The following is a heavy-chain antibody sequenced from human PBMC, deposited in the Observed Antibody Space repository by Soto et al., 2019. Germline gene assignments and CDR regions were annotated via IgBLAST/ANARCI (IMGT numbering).Heavy chain of an antibody. CDR2: ISGSGGST. J-gene: IGHJ4*02. D-gene: IGHD2-21*01. CDR1: GFTFSSYG. Sequence: PGGSLRLSCAASGFTFSSYGMHWVRQAPGKGLEWVSAISGSGGSTYYADSVKGRFTISRDNSKNTLYLQMNSLRAEDTAVYYCAKGHMAVEDYFDYWGQGTLVTVSS. CDR3: AKGHMAVEDYFDY. V-gene: IGHV3-23*01.